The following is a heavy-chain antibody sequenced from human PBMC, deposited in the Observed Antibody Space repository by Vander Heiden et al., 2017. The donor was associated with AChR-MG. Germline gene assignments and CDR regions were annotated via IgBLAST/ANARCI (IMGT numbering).Heavy chain of an antibody. CDR2: IYYSGST. J-gene: IGHJ4*02. CDR1: GGSISSSSYY. CDR3: ARGSSGWSSLGRYYFDY. V-gene: IGHV4-39*01. Sequence: QLQLQESGPGLVKPSETLSLTCTVSGGSISSSSYYWGWIRQPPGKGLEWIGSIYYSGSTYYNPSLKSRVTISVDTSKNQFSLKLSSVTAADTAVYYCARGSSGWSSLGRYYFDYWGQGTLVTVSS. D-gene: IGHD6-19*01.